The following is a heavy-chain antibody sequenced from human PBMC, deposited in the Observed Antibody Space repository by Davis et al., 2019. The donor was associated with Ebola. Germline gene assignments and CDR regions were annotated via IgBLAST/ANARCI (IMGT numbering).Heavy chain of an antibody. D-gene: IGHD5-18*01. V-gene: IGHV1-8*01. J-gene: IGHJ6*01. Sequence: ASVKVSCKASGYTFISYDINWVRQATGQGLEWMGWINPNSGKTGFAQKFQGRITMTRNTSISTAYMDLSSLRSEDTAVYYCVRSGYSYGYGMDVWGQGTTVTVSS. CDR3: VRSGYSYGYGMDV. CDR2: INPNSGKT. CDR1: GYTFISYD.